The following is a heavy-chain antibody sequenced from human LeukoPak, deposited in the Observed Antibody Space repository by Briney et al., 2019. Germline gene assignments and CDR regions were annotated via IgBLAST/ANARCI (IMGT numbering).Heavy chain of an antibody. V-gene: IGHV1-46*01. D-gene: IGHD3-10*01. Sequence: ASVKVSCKASGYTFTTYYIHWVRQAPGQGLEWMGIINPNGGRTSYAQKFQGRVTMTRDMSTSTVYMELSSLRSDDTAVYYCSTVGNHDAFDIWGQGTMVTVSS. J-gene: IGHJ3*02. CDR1: GYTFTTYY. CDR2: INPNGGRT. CDR3: STVGNHDAFDI.